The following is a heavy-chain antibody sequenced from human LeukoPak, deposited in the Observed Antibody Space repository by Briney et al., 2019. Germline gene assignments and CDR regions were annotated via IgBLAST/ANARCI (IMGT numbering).Heavy chain of an antibody. CDR1: GGSISSYY. V-gene: IGHV4-59*01. J-gene: IGHJ5*02. CDR3: ARGGGNSGDWFDP. D-gene: IGHD4-23*01. CDR2: IYYSGST. Sequence: SETLSLTCTVSGGSISSYYWSWIRQPPGKGLEWIGYIYYSGSTNYNPSLKSRVTISLDTSKNQFSLKLSSVTAADTAVYYCARGGGNSGDWFDPWGQGTLVTVSS.